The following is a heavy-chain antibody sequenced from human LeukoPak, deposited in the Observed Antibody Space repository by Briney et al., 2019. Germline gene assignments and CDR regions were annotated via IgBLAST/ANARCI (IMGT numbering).Heavy chain of an antibody. Sequence: SGGALRLSCTASGLSFSGQWMNWVRQSPGQGREWVANIKYDGSEKYYVDSVKGRFTISREDAKNSLSLQMDSVRPEDTAVYYCAFNNNFKYWGQGPLVIVSS. CDR1: GLSFSGQW. J-gene: IGHJ1*01. CDR2: IKYDGSEK. CDR3: AFNNNFKY. D-gene: IGHD4-11*01. V-gene: IGHV3-7*01.